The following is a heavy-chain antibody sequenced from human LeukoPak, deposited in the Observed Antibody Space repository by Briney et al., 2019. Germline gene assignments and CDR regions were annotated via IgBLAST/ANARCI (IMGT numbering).Heavy chain of an antibody. V-gene: IGHV3-72*01. CDR2: SKNKANSYIT. J-gene: IGHJ4*02. Sequence: GGSLRLSCAASGFTFSDHYMDRVRQAPGKGLEWVGRSKNKANSYITQYAAFVQGRFTISRDDSKNSLYLQINSLKTEDTAVYYCARDDGGQGDYWGQGTLVTVSS. CDR3: ARDDGGQGDY. D-gene: IGHD2-15*01. CDR1: GFTFSDHY.